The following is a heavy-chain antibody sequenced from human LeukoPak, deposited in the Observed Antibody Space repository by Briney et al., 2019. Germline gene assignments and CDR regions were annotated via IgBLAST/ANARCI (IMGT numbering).Heavy chain of an antibody. J-gene: IGHJ4*02. CDR2: ISYDGGNK. Sequence: PGRSLRLSCAASGFTSSSYDMHWVRQVPGKGLEWEAIISYDGGNKYYVDSVKGRFTISRDNSKKTFYLQMNSLRAEDTAVYYCAKKSSSWYFFDYWGQGTLVTGSS. CDR3: AKKSSSWYFFDY. D-gene: IGHD6-13*01. CDR1: GFTSSSYD. V-gene: IGHV3-30*18.